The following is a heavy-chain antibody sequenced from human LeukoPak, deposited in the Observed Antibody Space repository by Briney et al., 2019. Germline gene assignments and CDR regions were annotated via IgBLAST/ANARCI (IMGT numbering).Heavy chain of an antibody. CDR1: GYSFTSYW. V-gene: IGHV5-51*01. CDR2: IYPGDSDT. Sequence: GESLKISCKGSGYSFTSYWIGWVRQMPGKGLEWMGTIYPGDSDTRYSPSFQGQVTISADKSISTAYLQWSSLKASDTAMYYCARPTNSPEDPYDAFDIWGQGTMVTVSS. J-gene: IGHJ3*02. CDR3: ARPTNSPEDPYDAFDI. D-gene: IGHD1-1*01.